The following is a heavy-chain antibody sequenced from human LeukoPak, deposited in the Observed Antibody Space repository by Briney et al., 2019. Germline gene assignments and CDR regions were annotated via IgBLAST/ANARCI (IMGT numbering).Heavy chain of an antibody. CDR1: GGTFSSYA. CDR2: IIPILGMA. D-gene: IGHD2-2*01. CDR3: ARGRVVPAAKHYYYGMDV. V-gene: IGHV1-69*04. J-gene: IGHJ6*02. Sequence: GASVKVSCKASGGTFSSYAISWVRQAPGQGLEWMGRIIPILGMANYAQKFQGRVTITADKSTSTAYMELSSLRSEDTAVYYCARGRVVPAAKHYYYGMDVWGQGTTVTVSS.